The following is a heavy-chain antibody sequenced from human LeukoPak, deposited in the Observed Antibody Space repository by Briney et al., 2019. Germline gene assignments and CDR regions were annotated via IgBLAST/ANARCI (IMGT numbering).Heavy chain of an antibody. V-gene: IGHV3-23*01. Sequence: GGSLRLSCTASGFTFSHFVMAWVRRAPGKGLEWVSAISGSGDSTYYADSVKGRFTISRDNSKNTLFLQMSSLRAEDTALYYCAKDELSSSGCSRCRYFDLWGRGTLVTVSS. D-gene: IGHD2-2*01. CDR2: ISGSGDST. CDR1: GFTFSHFV. J-gene: IGHJ2*01. CDR3: AKDELSSSGCSRCRYFDL.